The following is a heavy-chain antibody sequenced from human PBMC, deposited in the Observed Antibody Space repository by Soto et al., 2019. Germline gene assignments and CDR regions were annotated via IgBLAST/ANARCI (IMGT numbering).Heavy chain of an antibody. J-gene: IGHJ4*02. V-gene: IGHV3-30*18. CDR3: AKVGFAVDY. CDR2: ISYDGSNK. Sequence: QVQLVESGGGVVQPGRSLRLSCAASGFTFSSYGMHWVRQAPGKGLEWVAVISYDGSNKYYADSVKGRFTISRDNSKNTLYLQMISLRAEDTAVYYCAKVGFAVDYWGQGTLVTVSS. CDR1: GFTFSSYG. D-gene: IGHD3-10*01.